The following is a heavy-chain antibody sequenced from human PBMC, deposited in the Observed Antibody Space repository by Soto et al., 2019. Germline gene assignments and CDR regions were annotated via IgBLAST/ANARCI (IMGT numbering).Heavy chain of an antibody. J-gene: IGHJ4*02. V-gene: IGHV3-7*05. CDR2: VKQDGSEK. Sequence: EVQLVESGGGLVQPGGSLRVSCEISGFSFSDYWMSWVRQAPGKGMEWVANVKQDGSEKNYVDSVKGRFSISRDNAKNSVYLQMNSLRGEDTAVYYWAAGRWMVRYWGLGTLVTVSS. CDR1: GFSFSDYW. D-gene: IGHD6-19*01. CDR3: AAGRWMVRY.